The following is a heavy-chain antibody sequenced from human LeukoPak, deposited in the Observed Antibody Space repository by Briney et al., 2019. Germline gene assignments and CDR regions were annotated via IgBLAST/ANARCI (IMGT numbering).Heavy chain of an antibody. Sequence: SETLSLTCTVSGGSISSYYWSWLRQPPGKGLELIGYIYYSGSTNYNPSLTSRVTISVDTSKNQFSLKLISVTAADTAVYYCAREALEGWFDPWGQGTLVTVSS. CDR2: IYYSGST. V-gene: IGHV4-59*01. CDR1: GGSISSYY. J-gene: IGHJ5*02. CDR3: AREALEGWFDP. D-gene: IGHD3-3*01.